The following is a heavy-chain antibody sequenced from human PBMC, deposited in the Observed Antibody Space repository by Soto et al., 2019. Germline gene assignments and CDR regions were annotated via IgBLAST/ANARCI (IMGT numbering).Heavy chain of an antibody. CDR3: ARFLAARLVGFDQ. CDR2: INHSGST. J-gene: IGHJ4*02. D-gene: IGHD6-6*01. Sequence: PSETLSLTCAVYGGSFSGYYWSWIRQPPGKGLEWIGEINHSGSTNYNPSLKSRVTISVDTSKNQFSLKLSSVTAADTAVYYCARFLAARLVGFDQWGQGTLVTVSS. V-gene: IGHV4-34*01. CDR1: GGSFSGYY.